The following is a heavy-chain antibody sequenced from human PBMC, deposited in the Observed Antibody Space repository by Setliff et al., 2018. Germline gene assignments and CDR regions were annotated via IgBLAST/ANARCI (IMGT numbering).Heavy chain of an antibody. D-gene: IGHD2-2*01. J-gene: IGHJ5*02. Sequence: TLSLTCSVSGDSISSGIYHWSWIRQPAGKGLEWIGRIYVNGGSTTYSPSLKSRVTISVDTSKNQFSLNLSSVTAADTAVYYCARAGYELGQYNWFDPWGQGTLVTVSS. CDR2: IYVNGGST. CDR1: GDSISSGIYH. CDR3: ARAGYELGQYNWFDP. V-gene: IGHV4-61*02.